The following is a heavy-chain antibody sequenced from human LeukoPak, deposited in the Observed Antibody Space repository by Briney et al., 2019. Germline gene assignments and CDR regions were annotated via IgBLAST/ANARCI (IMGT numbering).Heavy chain of an antibody. D-gene: IGHD5-12*01. J-gene: IGHJ2*01. V-gene: IGHV3-23*01. CDR2: ISGSGGST. CDR1: GFTFSSYA. CDR3: ARDRGDSGYFDL. Sequence: GGSLRLSCAASGFTFSSYAMSWVRQAPGKGLEWVSAISGSGGSTYYADSVKGRFTISRDNSKNTLYLQMNSLRAEDTAVYYCARDRGDSGYFDLWGRGTLVTVSS.